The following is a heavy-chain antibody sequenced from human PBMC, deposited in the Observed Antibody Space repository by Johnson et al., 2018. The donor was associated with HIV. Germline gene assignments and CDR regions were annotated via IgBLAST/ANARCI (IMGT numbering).Heavy chain of an antibody. CDR1: GFSFADYA. D-gene: IGHD3-10*01. J-gene: IGHJ3*02. Sequence: VQLVESGGVAVQPGGSLRLSCAASGFSFADYAMHWVRQAPGKGLEWVSLISWDGGDTYYADSVKGRFIISRDNTKESLYLQMNSLRPEYTALYFCAKDSDTYYYGSGDAFDIWGQGTMVTVSS. CDR3: AKDSDTYYYGSGDAFDI. V-gene: IGHV3-43D*03. CDR2: ISWDGGDT.